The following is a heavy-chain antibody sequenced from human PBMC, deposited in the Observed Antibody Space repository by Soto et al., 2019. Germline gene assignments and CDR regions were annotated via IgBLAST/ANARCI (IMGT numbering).Heavy chain of an antibody. CDR2: IYYSGST. Sequence: SETLSLTCTVSGGSISSGGYYWSWIRQHPGKGLEWIGYIYYSGSTYYNPSLKSRVTISVDTSKNQFSLKLSSVTAADTAVYYCARDYPQGNWFDPWGQETLVTVSS. J-gene: IGHJ5*02. CDR3: ARDYPQGNWFDP. CDR1: GGSISSGGYY. V-gene: IGHV4-31*03.